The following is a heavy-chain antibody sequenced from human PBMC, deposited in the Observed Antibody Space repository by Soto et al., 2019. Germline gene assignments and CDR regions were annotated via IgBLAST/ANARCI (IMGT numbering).Heavy chain of an antibody. Sequence: GASVKVSCKASGYTFTNYDISWVRQALGQGLEWMGWLSAYKGNTNYAQKLQGRVTMTTDTSTSPAYMELRSLRSDVTSVYYCARPQLGYSYGPIDYWGQGTLVTVSS. CDR1: GYTFTNYD. D-gene: IGHD5-18*01. J-gene: IGHJ4*02. V-gene: IGHV1-18*01. CDR2: LSAYKGNT. CDR3: ARPQLGYSYGPIDY.